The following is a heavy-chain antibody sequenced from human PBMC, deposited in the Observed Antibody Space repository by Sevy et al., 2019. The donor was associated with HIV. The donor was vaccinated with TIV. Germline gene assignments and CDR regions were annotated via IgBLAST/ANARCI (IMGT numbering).Heavy chain of an antibody. Sequence: GGSLRLSCAASGFTFSSYAMSWVRQAPGKGLEWVSVISGGGGNAYYADSVKGRFTSSRDNSKHRLYLQMQRLRDKDTAVYYCARGRRYSDIGLFDYWGQGTLVTVSS. V-gene: IGHV3-23*01. CDR2: ISGGGGNA. CDR1: GFTFSSYA. D-gene: IGHD4-4*01. J-gene: IGHJ4*02. CDR3: ARGRRYSDIGLFDY.